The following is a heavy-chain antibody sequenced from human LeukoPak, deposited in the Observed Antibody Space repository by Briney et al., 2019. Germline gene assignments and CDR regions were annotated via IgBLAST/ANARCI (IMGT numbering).Heavy chain of an antibody. V-gene: IGHV4-30-4*01. Sequence: SETLSLTCTVSGGSISSGDYYWSWIRQPPGKGLEWIGYIYYSGTTYYHPPLKSRATISVDTSKNQFTLKLSSVTAADTAVYYCARVTMCSGGSCHFTFDYWGQGTLVTVSS. J-gene: IGHJ4*02. CDR1: GGSISSGDYY. CDR3: ARVTMCSGGSCHFTFDY. CDR2: IYYSGTT. D-gene: IGHD2-15*01.